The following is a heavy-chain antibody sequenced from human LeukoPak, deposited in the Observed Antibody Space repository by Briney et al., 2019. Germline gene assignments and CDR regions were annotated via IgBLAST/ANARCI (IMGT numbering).Heavy chain of an antibody. CDR2: IYYSGST. J-gene: IGHJ4*02. CDR1: GGSISSYY. Sequence: PSETLSLTCTVSGGSISSYYWSWIRQPPGKGLEWIGYIYYSGSTNYNPSLKSRVTISVDTSKNQFSLKLSSVTAADTAVYYCARGYCSSTSCYLDYWGQGTLVTVS. V-gene: IGHV4-59*01. CDR3: ARGYCSSTSCYLDY. D-gene: IGHD2-2*01.